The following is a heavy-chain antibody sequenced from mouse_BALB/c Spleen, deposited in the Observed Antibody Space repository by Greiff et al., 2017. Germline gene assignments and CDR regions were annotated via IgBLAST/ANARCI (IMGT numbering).Heavy chain of an antibody. CDR3: ARPDGYSFAY. D-gene: IGHD2-3*01. V-gene: IGHV5-12-1*01. J-gene: IGHJ3*01. CDR1: GFAFSSYD. CDR2: ISSGGGST. Sequence: EVKLMESGGGLVKPGGSLKLSRAASGFAFSSYDMSWVRQTPEKRLEWVAYISSGGGSTYYPDTVKGRFTISRDNAKNTLYLQMSSLKSEDTAMYYCARPDGYSFAYWGQGTLVTVSA.